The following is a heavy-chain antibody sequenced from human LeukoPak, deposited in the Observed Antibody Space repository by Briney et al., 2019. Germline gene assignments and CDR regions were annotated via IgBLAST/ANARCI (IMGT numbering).Heavy chain of an antibody. D-gene: IGHD3-10*01. Sequence: SETLSLTCTVSGGSISSYYWSWIRQPAGKGLEWIGRIYTSGSTNYNPSLKSRVTMSVDTSKNQFSLKLSSVTAADTAVDYCARDRHGSGSYLDYFDYWGQGTLVTVSS. J-gene: IGHJ4*02. CDR2: IYTSGST. CDR3: ARDRHGSGSYLDYFDY. CDR1: GGSISSYY. V-gene: IGHV4-4*07.